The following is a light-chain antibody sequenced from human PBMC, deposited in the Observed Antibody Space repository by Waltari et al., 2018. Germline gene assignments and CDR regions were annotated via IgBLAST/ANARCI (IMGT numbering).Light chain of an antibody. CDR1: SSDVGSYNR. Sequence: QSALTQPPSVYGSPGQSVTLSCTGTSSDVGSYNRVPWYQQPPGTAPKLMIYEVSNRPSGVPDRFSGSKSGNTASLTISGLQAEDEADYYCSLYTSSSTPVVFGGGTKLTVL. CDR2: EVS. J-gene: IGLJ2*01. V-gene: IGLV2-18*01. CDR3: SLYTSSSTPVV.